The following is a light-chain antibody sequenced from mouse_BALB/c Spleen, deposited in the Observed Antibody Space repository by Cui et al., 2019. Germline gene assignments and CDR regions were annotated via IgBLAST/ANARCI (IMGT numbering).Light chain of an antibody. CDR1: QSIGTS. CDR2: YAS. CDR3: QQSNSWPLT. Sequence: DIFLTQSPAILSVTPGERVSFSCRPSQSIGTSIHWYQQRTNGSPRLLIKYASESISGIPSRFSGSGSGTDFTLSINSVESEDIADYYCQQSNSWPLTFGAGTKLELK. V-gene: IGKV5-48*01. J-gene: IGKJ5*01.